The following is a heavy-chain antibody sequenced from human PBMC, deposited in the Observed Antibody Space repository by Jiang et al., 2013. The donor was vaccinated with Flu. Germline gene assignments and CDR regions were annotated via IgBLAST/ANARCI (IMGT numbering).Heavy chain of an antibody. V-gene: IGHV1-69*06. CDR2: IIPIFGTA. Sequence: VKKPGSSVRVSCKASGGTFSSYAISWVRQAPGQGLEWMGGIIPIFGTANYAQKFQGRVTITADKSTSTAYMELSSLRSEDTAVYYCARGYYGSGSYGDYYGMDVWGQGTTVTVSS. CDR3: ARGYYGSGSYGDYYGMDV. D-gene: IGHD3-10*01. CDR1: GGTFSSYA. J-gene: IGHJ6*02.